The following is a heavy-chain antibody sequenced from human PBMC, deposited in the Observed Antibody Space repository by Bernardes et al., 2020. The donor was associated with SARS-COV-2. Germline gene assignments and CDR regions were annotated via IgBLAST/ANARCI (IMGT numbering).Heavy chain of an antibody. V-gene: IGHV2-5*01. CDR1: GFSLRTSGVG. CDR3: AHRGWDSSWSKGYCQH. CDR2: IYWNDDK. Sequence: SHHVPGNSTLTPTLACTFPGFSLRTSGVGVGGIRQPPGKALEWLALIYWNDDKRYSPSLKSRLTITKDTSKTQVVLTMTNMDPVDTATYYCAHRGWDSSWSKGYCQHWGQGTLVTVSS. J-gene: IGHJ1*01. D-gene: IGHD6-13*01.